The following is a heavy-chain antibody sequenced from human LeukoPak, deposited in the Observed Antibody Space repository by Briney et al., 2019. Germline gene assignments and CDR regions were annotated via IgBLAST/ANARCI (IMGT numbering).Heavy chain of an antibody. D-gene: IGHD3-22*01. J-gene: IGHJ4*02. CDR2: ISGSGGST. V-gene: IGHV3-23*01. Sequence: PGGSLRLSCAASGFTFSSYAMSWVRQAPGKGLEWVSAISGSGGSTYYADSVKGRFTISRDNSKNTLYLQMNSLRAEDTAVYYCAKDLYDSSGYYYGWWGQGTLVTVSS. CDR1: GFTFSSYA. CDR3: AKDLYDSSGYYYGW.